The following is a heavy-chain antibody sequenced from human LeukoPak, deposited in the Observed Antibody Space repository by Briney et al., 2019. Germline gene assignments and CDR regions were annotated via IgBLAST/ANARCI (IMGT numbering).Heavy chain of an antibody. J-gene: IGHJ4*02. V-gene: IGHV3-21*01. CDR3: AKDGYCSGGSCYSGPADY. D-gene: IGHD2-15*01. CDR2: ISSSSSYI. Sequence: GGSLRLSCAASGFTFSSYSMNWVRQAPGKGLEWVSSISSSSSYIYYADSVKGRFTISRDNAKNSLYLQMNSLRAEDTAVYYCAKDGYCSGGSCYSGPADYWGQGTLVTVSS. CDR1: GFTFSSYS.